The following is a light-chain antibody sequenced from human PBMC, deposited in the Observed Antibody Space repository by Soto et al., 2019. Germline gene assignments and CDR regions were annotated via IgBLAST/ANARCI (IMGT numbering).Light chain of an antibody. CDR2: GAS. J-gene: IGKJ3*01. CDR3: QQYGTPLFT. CDR1: RSVTNNF. Sequence: IVLTRSPGTRSLSPGERATLSCGASRSVTNNFLAWYQQKPGQAPRLLIYGASRRAPCVTDRFSGSGSGTDLTLTISRLEPGDFAVYYCQQYGTPLFTFGPGTKVDIK. V-gene: IGKV3-20*01.